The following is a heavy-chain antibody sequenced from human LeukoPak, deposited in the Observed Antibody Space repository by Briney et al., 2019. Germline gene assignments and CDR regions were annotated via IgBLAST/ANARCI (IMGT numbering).Heavy chain of an antibody. CDR2: IYYSGST. D-gene: IGHD5-18*01. J-gene: IGHJ6*03. V-gene: IGHV4-59*01. CDR3: ARTTEGGYTYDYFYYYYMDV. Sequence: SETLSLTCTVSAYSISSGYFWGWIRQPPGKGLEWIGYIYYSGSTNYKSSLKSRVTISVDTSKNQFSLKLSSVTAADTAVYYCARTTEGGYTYDYFYYYYMDVWGKGTTVTISS. CDR1: AYSISSGYF.